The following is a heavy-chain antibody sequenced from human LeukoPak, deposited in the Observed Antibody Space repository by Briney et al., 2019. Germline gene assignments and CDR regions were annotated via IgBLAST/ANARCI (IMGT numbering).Heavy chain of an antibody. CDR1: GGTFSSYA. CDR2: IIPIFGTA. J-gene: IGHJ4*02. Sequence: SVKVSCKASGGTFSSYAISWVRQAPGQGLEWMGGIIPIFGTANYAQKFQGRVTITADKSTSTAYMELSSLRSEDTAVYYCASGMLLSITGTTRLDYWGQGTLVTVSS. D-gene: IGHD1-20*01. CDR3: ASGMLLSITGTTRLDY. V-gene: IGHV1-69*06.